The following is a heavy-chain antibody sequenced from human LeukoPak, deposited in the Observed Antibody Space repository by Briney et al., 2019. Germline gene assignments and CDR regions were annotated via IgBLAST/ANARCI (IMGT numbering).Heavy chain of an antibody. CDR2: IVISDSTT. Sequence: GESLRLSCAASGFTFRSYEMNWVRQAPGKGLEWVSYIVISDSTTHYADSVKGRFTISRDNAKNSLYLQMNSLRVEDMGVYYCARETRGHYYDSSGPDHWGQGTLVTVSS. CDR1: GFTFRSYE. J-gene: IGHJ5*02. V-gene: IGHV3-48*03. D-gene: IGHD3-22*01. CDR3: ARETRGHYYDSSGPDH.